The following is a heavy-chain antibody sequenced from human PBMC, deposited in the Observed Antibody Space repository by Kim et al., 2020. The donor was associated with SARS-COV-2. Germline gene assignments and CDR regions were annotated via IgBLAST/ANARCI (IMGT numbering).Heavy chain of an antibody. Sequence: GGSLRLSCAASGFTFDDYGMHWFRQAPGKGLEWVAGISWNGGTIAYADSVKGRFTISRDNAKNSVYLQLNSLRAEDTSFYFCAKDMGANIVGLGVSWGQGTLVSVSS. D-gene: IGHD1-26*01. CDR2: ISWNGGTI. CDR3: AKDMGANIVGLGVS. CDR1: GFTFDDYG. V-gene: IGHV3-9*01. J-gene: IGHJ5*02.